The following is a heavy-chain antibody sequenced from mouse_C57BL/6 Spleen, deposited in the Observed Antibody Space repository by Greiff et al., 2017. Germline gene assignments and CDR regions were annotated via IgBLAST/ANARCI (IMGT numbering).Heavy chain of an antibody. CDR1: GFTFSDYG. CDR3: ASPITTVVGYAMDY. D-gene: IGHD1-1*01. J-gene: IGHJ4*01. CDR2: ISSGSSTI. V-gene: IGHV5-17*01. Sequence: EVKLTESGGGLVKPGGSLKLSCAASGFTFSDYGMHWVRQAPEKGLEWVAYISSGSSTIYYADTVKGRFTISRDNAKNTLFLQMTSLRSEDTAMYYCASPITTVVGYAMDYWGQGTSVTVSS.